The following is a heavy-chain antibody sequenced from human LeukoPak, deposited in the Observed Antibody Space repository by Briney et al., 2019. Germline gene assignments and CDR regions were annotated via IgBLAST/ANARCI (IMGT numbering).Heavy chain of an antibody. V-gene: IGHV3-23*01. CDR2: ISGSGGST. J-gene: IGHJ4*02. D-gene: IGHD3-3*01. Sequence: GGSLRLSCAASGFTFSSYAMSWVRQAPGKGLEWVSAISGSGGSTYYAGSVKGRFTISRDNSKNTLYLQMNSLRAEDTAVYYCAKDPKYYDFWSGYYGDYFDYWGQGTLVTVSS. CDR3: AKDPKYYDFWSGYYGDYFDY. CDR1: GFTFSSYA.